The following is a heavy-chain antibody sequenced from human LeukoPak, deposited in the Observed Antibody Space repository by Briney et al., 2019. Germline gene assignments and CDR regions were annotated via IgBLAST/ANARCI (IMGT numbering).Heavy chain of an antibody. D-gene: IGHD1-26*01. Sequence: ASVKVSCKASGYTFTSYDINWVRQATGQGLEWMGWMNPNSGNTGYAQKFQGRVTITRNTSISTAYMELSSLRSEDTAVYYCARGHYPRDRFDPWSQGTLVTVSS. J-gene: IGHJ5*02. CDR3: ARGHYPRDRFDP. CDR1: GYTFTSYD. CDR2: MNPNSGNT. V-gene: IGHV1-8*03.